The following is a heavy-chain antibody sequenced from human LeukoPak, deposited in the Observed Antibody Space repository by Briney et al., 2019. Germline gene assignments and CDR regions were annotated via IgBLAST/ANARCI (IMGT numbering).Heavy chain of an antibody. D-gene: IGHD2-15*01. Sequence: TGGSLRLSCAASGFTFDDYGMSWVRQAPGKGLEWVSGINWNGGSTGYADSVKGRFTISRDNAKNSLYLQMNSRRAEDTALYYCARSVAASRDYWGQGTLVTVSS. J-gene: IGHJ4*02. V-gene: IGHV3-20*04. CDR2: INWNGGST. CDR1: GFTFDDYG. CDR3: ARSVAASRDY.